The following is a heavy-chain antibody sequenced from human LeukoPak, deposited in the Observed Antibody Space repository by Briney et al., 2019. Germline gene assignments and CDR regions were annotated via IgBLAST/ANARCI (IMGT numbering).Heavy chain of an antibody. CDR1: GGSISSTNW. J-gene: IGHJ4*02. Sequence: PSETLSLTCGVSGGSISSTNWWAWVRQPPGEGLEWIGEVHLSGRTNYNPSLESRVTMSVDMSENHISLKLTSVTAADTAVYYCAREGGPYRPLDYSGQGTLVTVSS. V-gene: IGHV4-4*02. CDR3: AREGGPYRPLDY. CDR2: VHLSGRT.